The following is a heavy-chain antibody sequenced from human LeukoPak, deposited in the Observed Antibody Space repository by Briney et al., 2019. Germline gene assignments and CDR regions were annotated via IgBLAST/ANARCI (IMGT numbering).Heavy chain of an antibody. CDR2: IIPIFGTA. J-gene: IGHJ6*03. D-gene: IGHD3-10*01. V-gene: IGHV1-69*13. CDR3: ERLVPLVRGRDGLDYYYYYMDV. Sequence: SVKVSCKASGGTFSSYAISWVRQAPGQGLEWMGGIIPIFGTANYAQKFQGRVTITADESTSTAYMELSSLRSEDTAVYYCERLVPLVRGRDGLDYYYYYMDVWGKGTTVTVSS. CDR1: GGTFSSYA.